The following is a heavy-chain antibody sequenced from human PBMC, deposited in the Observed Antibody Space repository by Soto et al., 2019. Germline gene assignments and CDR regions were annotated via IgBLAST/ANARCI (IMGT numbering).Heavy chain of an antibody. D-gene: IGHD6-6*01. CDR1: GFTFSSYE. CDR2: ISSSGSTI. J-gene: IGHJ4*02. Sequence: GGSLRLSCAASGFTFSSYEMNWVRQAPGKGLEWVSYISSSGSTIYYADSVKGRFTISRDNAKNSLYLQMNSLRAEDTAVYYCASEGVAALPGGFDYWGQGTLVTVSS. V-gene: IGHV3-48*03. CDR3: ASEGVAALPGGFDY.